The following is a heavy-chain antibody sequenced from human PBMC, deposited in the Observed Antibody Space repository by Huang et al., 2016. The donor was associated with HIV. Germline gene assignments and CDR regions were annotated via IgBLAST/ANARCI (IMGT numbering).Heavy chain of an antibody. CDR2: MIPILGTA. CDR1: GGSFSSYA. D-gene: IGHD5-18*01. V-gene: IGHV1-69*13. J-gene: IGHJ5*02. CDR3: ARTAYSYGFRQGYNWFDP. Sequence: QVLLVHSGAEVRKPGSSVTVSCTAFGGSFSSYAISWVRQAPGQGLEWMGRMIPILGTANYTQKFQGRVTITVDESTNTGYKELTRLTSEDTAVDYCARTAYSYGFRQGYNWFDPWGQGTPVTVSS.